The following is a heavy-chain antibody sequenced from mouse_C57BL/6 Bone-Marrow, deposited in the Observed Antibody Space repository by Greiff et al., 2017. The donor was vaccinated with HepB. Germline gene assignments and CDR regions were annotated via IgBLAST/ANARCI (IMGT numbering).Heavy chain of an antibody. V-gene: IGHV5-9*04. D-gene: IGHD1-1*01. J-gene: IGHJ2*01. Sequence: DVKLVESGGGLVKPGGSLKLSCAASGFTFSSYTMSWVRQTPEKRLEWVATISGDGGNTYYPDSVKGRFTISRDNAKNTLYLQMSSLRSEDTAMYYCETIIYYYGSNYFDYWGQGTTLTVSS. CDR3: ETIIYYYGSNYFDY. CDR2: ISGDGGNT. CDR1: GFTFSSYT.